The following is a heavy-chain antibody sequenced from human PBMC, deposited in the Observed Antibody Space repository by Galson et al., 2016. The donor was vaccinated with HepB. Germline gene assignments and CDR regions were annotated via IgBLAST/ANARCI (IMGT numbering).Heavy chain of an antibody. CDR3: ARDQHGSFFAY. CDR2: FYSSENT. CDR1: GGSVSSGGYF. V-gene: IGHV4-61*08. D-gene: IGHD3-10*01. J-gene: IGHJ4*02. Sequence: TLSLTCTVSGGSVSSGGYFWSWIRQPPGKGLEWIGYFYSSENTNYNPSLRSRVTISGDTSRNQFSLKLTSVTAADTAVYYCARDQHGSFFAYWGQGTLVTVSS.